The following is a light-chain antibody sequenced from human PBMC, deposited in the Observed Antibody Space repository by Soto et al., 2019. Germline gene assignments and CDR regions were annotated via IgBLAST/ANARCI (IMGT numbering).Light chain of an antibody. J-gene: IGLJ3*02. V-gene: IGLV8-61*01. CDR2: SSN. CDR1: SGSVSTSYY. Sequence: QTVVTQEQSFSLSPGRTVTLTWGLISGSVSTSYYPSWYQLTPGQAPRTLIYSSNTRYSGVPNRFYGSNIENNAAHTITGAQANDESDYYCVLYIGNDITVFGGRTEVTVL. CDR3: VLYIGNDITV.